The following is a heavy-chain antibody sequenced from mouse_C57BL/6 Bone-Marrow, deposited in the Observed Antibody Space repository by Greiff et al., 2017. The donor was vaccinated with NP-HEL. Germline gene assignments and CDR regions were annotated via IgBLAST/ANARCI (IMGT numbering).Heavy chain of an antibody. CDR2: ISDGGSYT. CDR1: GFTFSSYA. Sequence: VQRVESGGGLVKPGGSLKLSCAASGFTFSSYAMSWVRQTPEKRLEWVATISDGGSYTYYPDNVKGRFTISRDNAKNNLYLQMSHLKSEDTAMYYCARGSDYFFAYWGQGTLVTVSA. V-gene: IGHV5-4*01. J-gene: IGHJ3*01. D-gene: IGHD2-4*01. CDR3: ARGSDYFFAY.